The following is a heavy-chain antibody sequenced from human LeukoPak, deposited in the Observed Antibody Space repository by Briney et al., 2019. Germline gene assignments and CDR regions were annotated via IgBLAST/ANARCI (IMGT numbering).Heavy chain of an antibody. D-gene: IGHD3-22*01. Sequence: ASVEVSCKASGYTFTSYGISWVRQAPGQGLEWMGIINPSGGSTSYAQKFQGRVTMTRDMSTSTVYMELSSLRSEDTAVYYCARAPEYDSNPSQLYYFDYWGQGTLVTVSS. CDR1: GYTFTSYG. V-gene: IGHV1-46*01. J-gene: IGHJ4*02. CDR3: ARAPEYDSNPSQLYYFDY. CDR2: INPSGGST.